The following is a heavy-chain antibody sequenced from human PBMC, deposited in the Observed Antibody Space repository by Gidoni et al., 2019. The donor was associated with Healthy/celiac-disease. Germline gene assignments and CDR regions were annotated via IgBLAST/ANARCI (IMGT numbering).Heavy chain of an antibody. CDR1: GGYFRGYY. J-gene: IGHJ4*02. CDR2: INHSGST. D-gene: IGHD3-9*01. CDR3: ARLNLRYFDWWDPDY. V-gene: IGHV4-34*01. Sequence: QVQLQQWVAGLLKPSETLSLTCAVYGGYFRGYYLSWIRQPPGKGWEWIGEINHSGSTNYNPSLKSRVTISVDTSKNQFSLKLSSVTAADTAVYYCARLNLRYFDWWDPDYWGQGTLVTVSS.